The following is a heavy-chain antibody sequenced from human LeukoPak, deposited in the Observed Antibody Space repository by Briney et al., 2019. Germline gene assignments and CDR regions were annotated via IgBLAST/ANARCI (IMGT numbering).Heavy chain of an antibody. CDR1: GGSISSYF. V-gene: IGHV4-4*07. J-gene: IGHJ4*02. CDR3: ARGYEVVDF. Sequence: SETLSLTCTVSGGSISSYFLSWVRQPAGKGLEWIGHIYPSGSTNYNPSLKSRVTMSVDTSKNQFSLKLNSVTAADTAVYYCARGYEVVDFWGQGTPVTVSS. CDR2: IYPSGST. D-gene: IGHD2-15*01.